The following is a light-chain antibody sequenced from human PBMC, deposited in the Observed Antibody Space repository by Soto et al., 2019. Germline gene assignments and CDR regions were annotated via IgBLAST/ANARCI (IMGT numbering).Light chain of an antibody. Sequence: QSALTQPPSASGSPGQSVTIAWSGTRSDVGAYNYVAWYQQHPGKAPRLMIYDVTKRPSGVPDRFSGSKSGNTASLTVSGLQLEDEADYYCSSYAGSDNLVFGGGTKLTVL. CDR3: SSYAGSDNLV. CDR2: DVT. V-gene: IGLV2-8*01. CDR1: RSDVGAYNY. J-gene: IGLJ2*01.